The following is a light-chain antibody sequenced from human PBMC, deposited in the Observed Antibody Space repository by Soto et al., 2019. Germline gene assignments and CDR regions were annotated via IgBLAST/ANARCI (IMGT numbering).Light chain of an antibody. V-gene: IGKV1-5*03. Sequence: DIQMTQSPSTLSASVVDRVTITCLASQSISSWLAWYQQKPGKAPKLLIYKASSLESGVPSRFSGSGSGTHFTFTISSLQSEDFAVYYCQQYNNWPPITFGQGTRLEIK. CDR1: QSISSW. J-gene: IGKJ5*01. CDR3: QQYNNWPPIT. CDR2: KAS.